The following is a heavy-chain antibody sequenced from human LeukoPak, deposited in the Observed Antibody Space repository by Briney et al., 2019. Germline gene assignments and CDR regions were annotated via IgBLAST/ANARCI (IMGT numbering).Heavy chain of an antibody. V-gene: IGHV1-2*02. D-gene: IGHD3-3*01. CDR1: GYTLTAYY. CDR2: INPDSGDT. Sequence: ASVKVSCKASGYTLTAYYLHWVRQAPGQGLQWMGWINPDSGDTAYAQSFQGRITMTRDTSINTAYMEVKRLRSDDTAVYYCARSYTFWSGLTYYFDYWGQGTLVSVSS. J-gene: IGHJ4*02. CDR3: ARSYTFWSGLTYYFDY.